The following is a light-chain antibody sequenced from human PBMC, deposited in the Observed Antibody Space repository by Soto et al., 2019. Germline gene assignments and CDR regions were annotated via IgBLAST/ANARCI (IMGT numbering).Light chain of an antibody. V-gene: IGKV3-20*01. CDR2: GAS. CDR3: QQYGSSPPVT. CDR1: QSVSPY. J-gene: IGKJ3*01. Sequence: EMVLTQSPGTLSLSPGERATLSCRASQSVSPYLAWYQHKPGQAPRILIYGASSRATGIPDRFSGSGSGTDFTLTISRLEPEDFAVYFCQQYGSSPPVTFGPGTKVDIK.